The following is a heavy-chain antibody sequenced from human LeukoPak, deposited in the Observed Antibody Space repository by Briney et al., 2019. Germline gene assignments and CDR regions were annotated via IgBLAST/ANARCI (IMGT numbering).Heavy chain of an antibody. CDR1: GYTLTELS. D-gene: IGHD5-18*01. V-gene: IGHV1-24*01. CDR2: FDPEDGET. CDR3: ARDRGYNYGSPFDY. Sequence: ASVKVSCKVSGYTLTELSMHWVRQAPGKGLEWMGGFDPEDGETIYAQKFQGRVTMTTDTSTSTAYMELRSLRSDDTAVYYCARDRGYNYGSPFDYWGQGTLVTVSS. J-gene: IGHJ4*02.